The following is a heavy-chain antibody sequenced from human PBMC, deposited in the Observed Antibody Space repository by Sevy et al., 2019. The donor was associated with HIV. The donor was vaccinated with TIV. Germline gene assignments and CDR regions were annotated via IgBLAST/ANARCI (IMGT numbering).Heavy chain of an antibody. J-gene: IGHJ4*02. V-gene: IGHV3-48*03. CDR1: GFPFSSYE. CDR2: ITNSGTTK. CDR3: ARDLPPSATTVAHFDC. Sequence: GGPLRLSCTASGFPFSSYEMNWVRQAPGKGLEWVSYITNSGTTKYYSDSVRGRFTISRDNARNSLHLQMNSLRAEDTAVYYCARDLPPSATTVAHFDCWGQGTLVTVSS. D-gene: IGHD4-17*01.